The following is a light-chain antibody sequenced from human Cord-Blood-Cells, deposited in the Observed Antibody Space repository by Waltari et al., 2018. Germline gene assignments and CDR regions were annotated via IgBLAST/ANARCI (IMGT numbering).Light chain of an antibody. CDR3: QQYYSTPYT. CDR2: WAS. J-gene: IGKJ2*01. Sequence: DIVMTQSPDSLAVSLGERATIHCKSSQSVLYRPHNTNYVAWYQQKPGQPPKLLIYWASTRESGVPDRFSGSGSGTDFTLTISSLQAEDVAVYYCQQYYSTPYTFGQGTKLEIK. CDR1: QSVLYRPHNTNY. V-gene: IGKV4-1*01.